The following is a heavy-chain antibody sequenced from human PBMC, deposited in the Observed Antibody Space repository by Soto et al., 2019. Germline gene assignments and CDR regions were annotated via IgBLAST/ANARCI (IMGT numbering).Heavy chain of an antibody. J-gene: IGHJ3*02. V-gene: IGHV4-61*08. CDR1: GDSVNTNGYD. D-gene: IGHD6-13*01. Sequence: PXETLSLPFTLSGDSVNTNGYDWTWIRQSPGERPEWIGYIYFNGGSEYNPSLKSRVTISMDTSKNQFSLKLNSVTNADSAVYYCAREGSDVSAWYRTYAFEIWGQGTMVT. CDR2: IYFNGGS. CDR3: AREGSDVSAWYRTYAFEI.